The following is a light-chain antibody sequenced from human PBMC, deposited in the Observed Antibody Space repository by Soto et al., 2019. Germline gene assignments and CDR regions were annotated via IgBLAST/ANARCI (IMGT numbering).Light chain of an antibody. CDR1: SSNIGNNY. CDR2: KNN. J-gene: IGLJ2*01. CDR3: AAWDDSLSGGV. V-gene: IGLV1-47*01. Sequence: QSVLTQPPSASGTPGQRVTISCSGSSSNIGNNYVCWYQQLPGTAPKLLMYKNNQRPSGVPDRFSGSKSGTSASLAISGLRSEVEADYYCAAWDDSLSGGVFGGGTKLTVL.